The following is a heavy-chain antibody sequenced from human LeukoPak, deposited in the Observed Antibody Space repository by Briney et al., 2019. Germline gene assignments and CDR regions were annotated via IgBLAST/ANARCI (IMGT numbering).Heavy chain of an antibody. D-gene: IGHD1-1*01. CDR1: GLTFISYD. Sequence: PGGSLRLSYAASGLTFISYDMHWVRQTPGKGLEWVSSIATTGDTYYTDSVKGRFTISRENAKKSLYLQMSSLRVEDTAVYFCVLGAYWNDDKNAFHIWGPGTMVTVSS. CDR3: VLGAYWNDDKNAFHI. CDR2: IATTGDT. V-gene: IGHV3-13*01. J-gene: IGHJ3*02.